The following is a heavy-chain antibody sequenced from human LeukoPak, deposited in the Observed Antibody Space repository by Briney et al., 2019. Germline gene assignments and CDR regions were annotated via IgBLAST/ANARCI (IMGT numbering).Heavy chain of an antibody. CDR1: GASVSSGTYY. D-gene: IGHD3-16*01. J-gene: IGHJ4*02. V-gene: IGHV4-61*01. Sequence: SETLSLTCTVSGASVSSGTYYWSWIRQPPGKGLEWIGYVYYSGSTNYNPSLKSRVTISVDTSKNQFSLKLSSVTAADTAVYYCARSRLGTHYYFDYWGQGTLATVSS. CDR2: VYYSGST. CDR3: ARSRLGTHYYFDY.